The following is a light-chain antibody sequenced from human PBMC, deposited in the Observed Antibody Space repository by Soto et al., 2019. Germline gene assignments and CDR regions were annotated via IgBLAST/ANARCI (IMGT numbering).Light chain of an antibody. CDR3: QQYDTSPRT. V-gene: IGKV3-20*01. J-gene: IGKJ1*01. Sequence: EVMLTQSPGTLSLSPGERATLSCRASQSVSSNYLAWYQQKSGQAPRLLIYGASNRATGIPDRFSGSGSGTDFTLTIRRPEPEDFAVYYCQQYDTSPRTFGQGTKAEFK. CDR2: GAS. CDR1: QSVSSNY.